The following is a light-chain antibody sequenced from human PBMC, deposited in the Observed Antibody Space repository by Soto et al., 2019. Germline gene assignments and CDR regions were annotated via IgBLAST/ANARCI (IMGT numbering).Light chain of an antibody. J-gene: IGKJ4*01. CDR1: QSLLHSDGNTY. CDR3: MQASQFPLT. Sequence: DIVMTQTPLSSPVTLGQPAAISCRSSQSLLHSDGNTYLSWLQQRPGQPPRLLIYQISNRFSGVPDRFSGSGAETDFTLRISRVEAEDVGVYYCMQASQFPLTFGGGTKVEIE. CDR2: QIS. V-gene: IGKV2-24*01.